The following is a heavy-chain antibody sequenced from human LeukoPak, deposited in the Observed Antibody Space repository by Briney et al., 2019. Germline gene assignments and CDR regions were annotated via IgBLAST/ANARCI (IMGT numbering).Heavy chain of an antibody. CDR3: ARLKYCTNGVCYAGFDY. V-gene: IGHV1-3*01. CDR1: GYTFTSYA. CDR2: LNAGNGNT. J-gene: IGHJ4*02. Sequence: ASVKVSCKASGYTFTSYAMHWVRQAPGQRLEWMGWLNAGNGNTKYSQKFQGRVTITRDTSADTAYMELSSLRSEDTAVYYCARLKYCTNGVCYAGFDYWGQETLVTVSS. D-gene: IGHD2-8*01.